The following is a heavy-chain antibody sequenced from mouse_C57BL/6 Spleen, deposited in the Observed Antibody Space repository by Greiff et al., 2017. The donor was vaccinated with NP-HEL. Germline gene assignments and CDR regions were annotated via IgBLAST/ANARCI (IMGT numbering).Heavy chain of an antibody. CDR3: ARWDYGSSPYAMDY. CDR1: GYTFTSYW. V-gene: IGHV1-64*01. J-gene: IGHJ4*01. Sequence: QVQLQQPGAELVKPGASVKLSCKASGYTFTSYWMHWVKQRPGQGLEWIGMIHPNSGSTNYNEKFKSKATLTVDKSSSTAYMQLSSLTSEDSAVYYCARWDYGSSPYAMDYWCQGTSVTVSS. D-gene: IGHD1-1*01. CDR2: IHPNSGST.